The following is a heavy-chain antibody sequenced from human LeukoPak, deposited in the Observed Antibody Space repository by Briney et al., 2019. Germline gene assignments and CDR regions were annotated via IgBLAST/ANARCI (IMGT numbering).Heavy chain of an antibody. J-gene: IGHJ4*02. V-gene: IGHV1-58*02. CDR3: ARDSGYYDSSAHFDY. CDR1: GFTFTSSA. Sequence: SVKVSCKASGFTFTSSAMQWVRQARGQRLEWIGWIVVGSGNTNYAQKLQGRVTMTTDTSTSTAYMELRSLRSDDTAVYYCARDSGYYDSSAHFDYWGQGTLVTVSS. CDR2: IVVGSGNT. D-gene: IGHD3-22*01.